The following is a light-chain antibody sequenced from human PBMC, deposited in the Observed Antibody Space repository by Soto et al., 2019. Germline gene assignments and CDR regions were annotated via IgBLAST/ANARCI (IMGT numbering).Light chain of an antibody. J-gene: IGLJ1*01. CDR1: NVGEYDY. V-gene: IGLV2-8*01. Sequence: QSVLTQPPSASGSPGQSVTISCTGSNVGEYDYVSWYQQHPGKAPKLMIHEVTKRPSGVPDRFSGSKSGNTASLTVSGLQAEDEADYYCSSFAGSYTHVFGTGTKLTVL. CDR3: SSFAGSYTHV. CDR2: EVT.